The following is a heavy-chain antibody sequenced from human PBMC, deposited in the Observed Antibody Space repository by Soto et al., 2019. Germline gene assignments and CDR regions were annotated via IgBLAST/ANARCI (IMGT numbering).Heavy chain of an antibody. CDR1: GGTLSSYT. Sequence: QVQLVQSGAEVKKPGSSVKVSCKASGGTLSSYTFSWVRQAPGQGLEWMGRVIPNLGVTNYAKKFQGRVTIVVDTSTSTAYMELNSLRDEDTAVYYGARDKGYCSDTRCPDFDYWCQGTLFTGSS. CDR2: VIPNLGVT. V-gene: IGHV1-69*08. D-gene: IGHD2-15*01. J-gene: IGHJ4*02. CDR3: ARDKGYCSDTRCPDFDY.